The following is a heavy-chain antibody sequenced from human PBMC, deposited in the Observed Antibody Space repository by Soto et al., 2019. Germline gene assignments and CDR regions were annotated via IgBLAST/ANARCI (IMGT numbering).Heavy chain of an antibody. CDR2: IRSNADGGTT. CDR3: TTDWGSGDHYIRAFDL. D-gene: IGHD3-16*01. J-gene: IGHJ3*01. Sequence: EVQLVESGGGLVEPGGSLRLSCAASGFTFSNAWMSWVRQAPGKGLEWVGRIRSNADGGTTNYAAPAKDRFTISRDDSKNTLYLQMNSLKTEDTAVYYCTTDWGSGDHYIRAFDLWGQGTMVTVSS. CDR1: GFTFSNAW. V-gene: IGHV3-15*01.